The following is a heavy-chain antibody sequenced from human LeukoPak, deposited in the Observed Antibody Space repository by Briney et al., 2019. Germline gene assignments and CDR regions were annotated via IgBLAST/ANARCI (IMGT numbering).Heavy chain of an antibody. CDR1: GGSISSYF. CDR3: ARVVYSGYDFRGAMDV. CDR2: IYYSGST. D-gene: IGHD5-12*01. Sequence: SETLPLTCTVSGGSISSYFWSWVRQPPGKGLEWIGHIYYSGSTKYNPSLKSRVTISVDTSKNQFSLKLSSVTAADTAVYYCARVVYSGYDFRGAMDVWGKGTTVTVSS. V-gene: IGHV4-59*12. J-gene: IGHJ6*03.